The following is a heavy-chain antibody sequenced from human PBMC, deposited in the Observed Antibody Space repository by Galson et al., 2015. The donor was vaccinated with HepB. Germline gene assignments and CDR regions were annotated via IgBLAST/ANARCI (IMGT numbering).Heavy chain of an antibody. D-gene: IGHD6-13*01. V-gene: IGHV2-70*11. CDR1: GFSLTTNGMC. J-gene: IGHJ4*02. CDR2: IDWDDDK. CDR3: ARILSPRGLAATDDY. Sequence: PALVKPTQTLTLTCSFSGFSLTTNGMCVTWIRQPPGKALKWLARIDWDDDKYYSASLKTRLTISKDTSRNQVVLTMTNMDPADTATYYCARILSPRGLAATDDYWGQGTLVTVSS.